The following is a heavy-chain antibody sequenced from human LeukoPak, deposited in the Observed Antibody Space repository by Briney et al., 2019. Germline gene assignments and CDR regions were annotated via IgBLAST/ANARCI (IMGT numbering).Heavy chain of an antibody. Sequence: ASVKASCKASGYTFTGYYMHWVRQAPGQGLEWMGWINPNSGGTNYAQKFQGRVTMTRDTSISTAYMELSRLRSDDTAVYYCARSYSITMFGVVRYYFDYWGQGTLVTVSS. CDR1: GYTFTGYY. J-gene: IGHJ4*02. CDR3: ARSYSITMFGVVRYYFDY. CDR2: INPNSGGT. V-gene: IGHV1-2*02. D-gene: IGHD3-3*01.